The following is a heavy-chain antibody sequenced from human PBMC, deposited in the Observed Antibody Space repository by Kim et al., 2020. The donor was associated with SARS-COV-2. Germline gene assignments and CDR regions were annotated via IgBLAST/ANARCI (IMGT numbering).Heavy chain of an antibody. J-gene: IGHJ6*02. CDR1: GYTFTTYY. V-gene: IGHV1-46*01. CDR3: ARGGLVGATYYFAMDV. CDR2: TNPSGGGT. Sequence: ASVKVSCKASGYTFTTYYIHWVRRAPGQGLEWMAITNPSGGGTTYAQKFQGRVTMTRDTSTSTVYMEMSSLRSEDTAVYFCARGGLVGATYYFAMDVWGQGTTGTVSS. D-gene: IGHD1-26*01.